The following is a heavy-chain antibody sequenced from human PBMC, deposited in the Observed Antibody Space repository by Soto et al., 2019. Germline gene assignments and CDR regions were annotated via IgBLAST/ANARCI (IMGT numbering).Heavy chain of an antibody. CDR1: GFTFSDHS. Sequence: EVQLVESGGGLVKPGGSLRLSCAGSGFTFSDHSMNWVRQAPGKGLEWVSSISTTGRYIYYADSMAGRFTISRDNAKNSVYLQINRLRGEDTAIYYCAAGTDTAMEQGADYWGQGTLVTVSS. CDR3: AAGTDTAMEQGADY. CDR2: ISTTGRYI. V-gene: IGHV3-21*01. J-gene: IGHJ4*02. D-gene: IGHD5-18*01.